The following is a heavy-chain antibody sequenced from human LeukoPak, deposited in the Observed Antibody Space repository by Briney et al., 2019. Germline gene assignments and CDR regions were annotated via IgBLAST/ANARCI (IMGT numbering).Heavy chain of an antibody. Sequence: GGSLRLSCAASGFAFSGSWMTWIRQAPGKGLEWVAFIKGDGSAKKYVDSVKGRFTISRDNAKNSLFLQMNSLRAEDTAVYYCARDRGWIQHDIWGQGTMVTVSS. CDR2: IKGDGSAK. J-gene: IGHJ3*02. D-gene: IGHD5-18*01. V-gene: IGHV3-7*01. CDR1: GFAFSGSW. CDR3: ARDRGWIQHDI.